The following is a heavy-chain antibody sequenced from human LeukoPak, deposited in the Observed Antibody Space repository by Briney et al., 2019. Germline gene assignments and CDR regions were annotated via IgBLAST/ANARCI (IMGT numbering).Heavy chain of an antibody. CDR3: AREESSVAARYYFDY. V-gene: IGHV4-34*01. J-gene: IGHJ4*02. Sequence: SETLSLTCAVYGGSISGYYWSWIRQPPGKGLEWIGEINHSGSTNYNPSLKSRVTISVDTSKNQFSLKLSSVTAADTAVYYCAREESSVAARYYFDYWGQGTLVTVSS. D-gene: IGHD6-6*01. CDR2: INHSGST. CDR1: GGSISGYY.